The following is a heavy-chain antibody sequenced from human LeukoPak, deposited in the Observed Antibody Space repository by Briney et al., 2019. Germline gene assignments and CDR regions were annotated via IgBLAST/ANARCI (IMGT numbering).Heavy chain of an antibody. CDR2: IYTSGST. CDR1: GGSISSGSYY. V-gene: IGHV4-61*02. CDR3: ARDSGYRHFDY. D-gene: IGHD5-12*01. J-gene: IGHJ4*02. Sequence: ASQTLSLTCTVSGGSISSGSYYWRWIRQPAGKGLEWIGRIYTSGSTNYNPSLKSRVTISVDTSKNQFSLKLSSVTAADTAVYYCARDSGYRHFDYWGQGTLVTVSS.